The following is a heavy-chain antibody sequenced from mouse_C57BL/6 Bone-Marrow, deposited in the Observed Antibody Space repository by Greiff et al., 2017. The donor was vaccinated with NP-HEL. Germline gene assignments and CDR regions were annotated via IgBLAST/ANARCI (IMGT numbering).Heavy chain of an antibody. J-gene: IGHJ3*01. CDR3: ARSPYYYGSRGFAY. D-gene: IGHD1-1*01. CDR1: GYTFTSYW. CDR2: IHPNSGST. V-gene: IGHV1-64*01. Sequence: QVQLQQPGAELVKPGASVKLSCKASGYTFTSYWMHWVKQRPGQGLEWIGMIHPNSGSTNYNEKFKSKATLTVDKSSSTAYMQLSILTSEDSAVYYCARSPYYYGSRGFAYWGQGTLVTVSA.